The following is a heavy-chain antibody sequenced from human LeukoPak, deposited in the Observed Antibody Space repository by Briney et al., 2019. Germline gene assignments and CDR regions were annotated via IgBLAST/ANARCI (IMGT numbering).Heavy chain of an antibody. J-gene: IGHJ4*02. CDR2: IIPIFGTA. D-gene: IGHD3-10*01. CDR3: AREGEEVIRSVRYFDY. V-gene: IGHV1-69*13. Sequence: GASVKVSCKASGGTFSSYAISWVRQAPGQGLEWMGGIIPIFGTANYAQKFQGRVTITADESTSTAYMELSSLRSEDTAVYYCAREGEEVIRSVRYFDYWGQGTLVTVSS. CDR1: GGTFSSYA.